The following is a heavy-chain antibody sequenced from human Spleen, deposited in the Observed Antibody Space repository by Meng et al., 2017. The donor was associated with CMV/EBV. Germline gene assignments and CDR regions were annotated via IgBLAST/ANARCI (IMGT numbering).Heavy chain of an antibody. D-gene: IGHD3-3*01. CDR3: VRGLRITIFGVVSVFDY. Sequence: GESLKISCAASGFTFSSFSMNWVRQAPGKGLEWVSSISSFSSSTDYIYYADSVKGRFTISRDNAKNSLYLQMNRLRAEDTAVYYCVRGLRITIFGVVSVFDYWGQGALVTVSS. V-gene: IGHV3-21*06. CDR1: GFTFSSFS. CDR2: ISSFSSSTDYI. J-gene: IGHJ4*02.